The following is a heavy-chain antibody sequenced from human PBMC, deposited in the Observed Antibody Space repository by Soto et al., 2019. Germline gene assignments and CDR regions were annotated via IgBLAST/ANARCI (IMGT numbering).Heavy chain of an antibody. Sequence: QVQLVESGGGVVQPGRSLRLSCAASGFTFSSYVMHWVRQAPGKGLEWVAIISYDGNNKYYADSVKGRFTISRDNSKNTLYLQMNSLRAEDTAVYYCARAGCDGGSCYTLVGLRYGMDFWGQETTVTVSS. D-gene: IGHD2-15*01. CDR2: ISYDGNNK. V-gene: IGHV3-30-3*01. J-gene: IGHJ6*02. CDR1: GFTFSSYV. CDR3: ARAGCDGGSCYTLVGLRYGMDF.